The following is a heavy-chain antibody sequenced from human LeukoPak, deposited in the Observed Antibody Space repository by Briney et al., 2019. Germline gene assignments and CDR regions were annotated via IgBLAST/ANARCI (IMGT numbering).Heavy chain of an antibody. CDR2: ISYDGSNK. Sequence: GGSPRLSCAASGFTFSSYAMHWVRQAPGKGLEWVAVISYDGSNKYYADSVKGRFTISRDNSKNTLYLQMNSLRAEDTAVYYCRSRYCSSTSCDDAFDIWGQGTMVTVSS. CDR3: RSRYCSSTSCDDAFDI. V-gene: IGHV3-30-3*01. CDR1: GFTFSSYA. D-gene: IGHD2-2*01. J-gene: IGHJ3*02.